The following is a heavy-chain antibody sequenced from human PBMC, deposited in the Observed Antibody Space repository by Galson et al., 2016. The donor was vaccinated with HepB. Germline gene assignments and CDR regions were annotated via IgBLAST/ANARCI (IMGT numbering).Heavy chain of an antibody. CDR2: IYPGDSDT. J-gene: IGHJ4*02. Sequence: QSGAAVKKPGESLTISCQGSGYNCTSCWNGWVRQMPGKGLEWMGIIYPGDSDTRYSPSFQGQVTISADKSLSTAYLQWSSLKASDTAMYYCARQSASRRIDYWGQGTLVTVSS. CDR1: GYNCTSCW. CDR3: ARQSASRRIDY. V-gene: IGHV5-51*01.